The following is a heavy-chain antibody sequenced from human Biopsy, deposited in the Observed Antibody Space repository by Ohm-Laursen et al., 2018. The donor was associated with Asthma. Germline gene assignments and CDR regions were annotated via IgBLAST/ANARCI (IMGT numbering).Heavy chain of an antibody. Sequence: TQTLTLTCSFPGFSLSSSGANVNWIRQPPGKALEWLARIDWEEDKFYSTSLRTRLTISKGSSEDQVVLTMTNMGPVDTATYYCTRHNDYWGPGILVTVSS. CDR3: TRHNDY. J-gene: IGHJ4*02. V-gene: IGHV2-70*04. D-gene: IGHD1-14*01. CDR1: GFSLSSSGAN. CDR2: IDWEEDK.